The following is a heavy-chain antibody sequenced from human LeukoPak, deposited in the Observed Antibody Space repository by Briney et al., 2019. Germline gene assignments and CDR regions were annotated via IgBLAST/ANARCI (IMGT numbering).Heavy chain of an antibody. Sequence: ASVKVSCKASGYTFTSYDINWVRQATGRGLEWMGWMNPNSGNTGYAQKFQGRVTMTRNASIDTAFMELKSLSFEDTAVYYCAKATTTIAAVPHNPWGQGTLVTVSS. V-gene: IGHV1-8*02. CDR1: GYTFTSYD. J-gene: IGHJ5*02. CDR2: MNPNSGNT. CDR3: AKATTTIAAVPHNP. D-gene: IGHD6-13*01.